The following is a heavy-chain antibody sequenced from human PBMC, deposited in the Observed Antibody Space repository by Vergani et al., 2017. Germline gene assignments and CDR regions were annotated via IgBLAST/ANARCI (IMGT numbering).Heavy chain of an antibody. J-gene: IGHJ4*02. Sequence: QVQLQESGPGLVTPSQTLSLTCSVSGGSFSSDNVYWTWIRQPAGKGLEWIGRIYTSGSTEYNPSLKSRVTISVDTSKNQFSLKLSSVTAADTAVYYCARSRYSGYDTPWDTVTHGVFDYWGQGTLVTVSS. CDR2: IYTSGST. D-gene: IGHD5-12*01. V-gene: IGHV4-61*02. CDR3: ARSRYSGYDTPWDTVTHGVFDY. CDR1: GGSFSSDNVY.